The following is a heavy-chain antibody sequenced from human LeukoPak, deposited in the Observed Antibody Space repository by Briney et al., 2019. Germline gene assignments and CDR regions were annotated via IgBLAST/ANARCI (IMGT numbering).Heavy chain of an antibody. V-gene: IGHV3-30*18. D-gene: IGHD3-22*01. CDR1: GFTFSSYG. CDR3: AKGMYYYDPQYFQH. Sequence: PGGSLRLSCAASGFTFSSYGMHWVRQAPGKGLEWVAVISYDGSNKYYADSVKGRFTLSRDNSKNTLYLQMNSLRAEDTAVYYCAKGMYYYDPQYFQHWGQGTLVTVSS. CDR2: ISYDGSNK. J-gene: IGHJ1*01.